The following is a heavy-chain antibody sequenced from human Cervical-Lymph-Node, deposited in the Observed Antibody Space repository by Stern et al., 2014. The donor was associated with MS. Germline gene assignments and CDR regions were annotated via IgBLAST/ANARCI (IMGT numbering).Heavy chain of an antibody. D-gene: IGHD3-16*02. CDR3: ARVYDYIWGSYRS. V-gene: IGHV5-51*01. J-gene: IGHJ4*02. CDR2: IHPGDPDA. Sequence: EVQLVQSGAELKKPGESLNISCRGSGHDFSMHWIAWVRQVPGEGLEWVGIIHPGDPDARYSPSFQGRVTISVDKSINTAYLYWSSLKASDSAMYYCARVYDYIWGSYRSWGQGTLVTVSS. CDR1: GHDFSMHW.